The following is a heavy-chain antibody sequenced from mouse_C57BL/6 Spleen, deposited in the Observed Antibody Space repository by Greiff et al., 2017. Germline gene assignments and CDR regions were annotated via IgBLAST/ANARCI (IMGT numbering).Heavy chain of an antibody. CDR1: GYTFTSYG. D-gene: IGHD4-1*01. Sequence: VKLQQSGAELARPGASVKLSCKASGYTFTSYGISWVKQRTGQGLEWIGEIYPRSGNTYYNEKFKGKATLTADKSSSTAYMELRSLTSEDSAVYFCARLGFAGTRAMDYWGQGTSVTVSS. J-gene: IGHJ4*01. CDR2: IYPRSGNT. CDR3: ARLGFAGTRAMDY. V-gene: IGHV1-81*01.